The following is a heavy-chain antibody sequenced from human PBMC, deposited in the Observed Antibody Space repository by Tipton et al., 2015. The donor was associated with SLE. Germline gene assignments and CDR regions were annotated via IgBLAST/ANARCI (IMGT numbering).Heavy chain of an antibody. CDR3: ARDDGIVVDSAFDI. D-gene: IGHD3-22*01. CDR1: GGSFSGYY. V-gene: IGHV4-34*01. J-gene: IGHJ3*02. CDR2: INHSGST. Sequence: LRLSCAVYGGSFSGYYWSWIRQPPGKGLEWIGKINHSGSTNYNPSLKSRVTISVDTSKNQFSLKLSSVTAADTAVYYCARDDGIVVDSAFDIWGQGTMVTVSS.